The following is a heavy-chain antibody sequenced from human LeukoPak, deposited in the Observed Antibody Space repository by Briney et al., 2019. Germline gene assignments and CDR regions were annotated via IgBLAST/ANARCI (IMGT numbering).Heavy chain of an antibody. CDR2: ISSSSSYI. CDR1: GFTFSSYS. V-gene: IGHV3-21*01. Sequence: PGGSLRLSCAASGFTFSSYSMNWVRQAPGKGLEWVSSISSSSSYIYYADSVKGRFTISRDNAKNSLYLQMNSLRAEDTAVYYCARGLLTMVRGVDPWGQGTLVTVSS. J-gene: IGHJ5*02. CDR3: ARGLLTMVRGVDP. D-gene: IGHD3-10*01.